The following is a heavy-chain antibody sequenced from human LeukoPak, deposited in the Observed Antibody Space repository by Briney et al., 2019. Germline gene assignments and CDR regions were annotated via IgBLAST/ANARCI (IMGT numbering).Heavy chain of an antibody. J-gene: IGHJ4*02. V-gene: IGHV3-21*01. CDR2: ISSSSDYI. CDR1: GFTFSYYS. D-gene: IGHD4-17*01. Sequence: GGSLRLSCAASGFTFSYYSMNWVRQAPGKGLEWVSYISSSSDYIYYGDSVKGRFTIPRDNAKNSLYLQMNSLRADDTAVYYCARGSYGDYPGYWGQGTLVTVSS. CDR3: ARGSYGDYPGY.